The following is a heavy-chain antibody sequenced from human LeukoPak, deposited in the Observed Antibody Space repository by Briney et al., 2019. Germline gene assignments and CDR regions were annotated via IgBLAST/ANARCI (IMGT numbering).Heavy chain of an antibody. J-gene: IGHJ1*01. CDR1: GYTFTGYY. V-gene: IGHV1-2*02. D-gene: IGHD3-22*01. Sequence: GAPVKPSCKASGYTFTGYYMHWVRQAPGQGLEWMGWINPNSGGTNYAQKFQGRVTMTRDTSISTAYMELSRLRSDDTAVYYCARDGVGYYDSSGYYYFQHWGQGTLVTVSS. CDR2: INPNSGGT. CDR3: ARDGVGYYDSSGYYYFQH.